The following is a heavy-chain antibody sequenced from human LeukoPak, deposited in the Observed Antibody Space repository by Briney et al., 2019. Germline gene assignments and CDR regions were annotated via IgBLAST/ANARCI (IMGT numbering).Heavy chain of an antibody. CDR2: INVDETIT. J-gene: IGHJ5*02. V-gene: IGHV3-74*01. CDR3: ARDPGLHTAFNWFDR. Sequence: GSLRLSCAASGFTFSSYWMHWVRQVPGKGLMWVSRINVDETITNYAASVEGRFTISRDNAKNTVYLQMNSLRAEDSAVYYCARDPGLHTAFNWFDRWGQGTLVTVSS. CDR1: GFTFSSYW.